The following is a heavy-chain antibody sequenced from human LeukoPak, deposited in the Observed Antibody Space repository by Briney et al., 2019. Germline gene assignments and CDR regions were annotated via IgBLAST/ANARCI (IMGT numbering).Heavy chain of an antibody. CDR3: ARGGFRGYYDSSGYSAFDI. CDR1: GGSISSYY. D-gene: IGHD3-22*01. J-gene: IGHJ3*02. CDR2: IYYSGST. V-gene: IGHV4-59*01. Sequence: KPSETLSLTCTVSGGSISSYYWGWIRQPPGKGLEWIGYIYYSGSTNYNPSLKSRVTISVDTSKNQFSLKLSSVTAADTAVYYCARGGFRGYYDSSGYSAFDIWGQGTMVTVSS.